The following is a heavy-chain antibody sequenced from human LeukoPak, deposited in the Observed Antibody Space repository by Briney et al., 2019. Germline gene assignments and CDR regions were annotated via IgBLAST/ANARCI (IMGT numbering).Heavy chain of an antibody. Sequence: GGSLRLSCAASGFTFSNYWMSWVRQAPGKGLEWVANIKQDGSEKFYVDSVKGRFTISRDNAKNSLYLQMNSLRAEDTAVYYCARVRALGRTWTLYLGDSYYFDYWGQGTLVTVSS. J-gene: IGHJ4*02. V-gene: IGHV3-7*01. CDR3: ARVRALGRTWTLYLGDSYYFDY. D-gene: IGHD7-27*01. CDR2: IKQDGSEK. CDR1: GFTFSNYW.